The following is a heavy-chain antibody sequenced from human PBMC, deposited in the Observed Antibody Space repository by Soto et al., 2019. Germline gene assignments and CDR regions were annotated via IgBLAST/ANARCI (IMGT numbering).Heavy chain of an antibody. J-gene: IGHJ4*02. CDR1: GGSISSSSYY. CDR2: IYYSGST. D-gene: IGHD2-15*01. CDR3: ARQYIVVVVAATEPYFDY. V-gene: IGHV4-39*01. Sequence: SETLSLTCTVSGGSISSSSYYWGWIRQPPGKGLEWIGSIYYSGSTYYNPSPKSRVTISVDTSKNQFSLKLSSVTAADTAVYYCARQYIVVVVAATEPYFDYWGQGTLVTVSS.